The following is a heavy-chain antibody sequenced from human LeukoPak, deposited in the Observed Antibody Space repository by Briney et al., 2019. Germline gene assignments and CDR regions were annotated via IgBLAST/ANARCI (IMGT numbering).Heavy chain of an antibody. D-gene: IGHD4/OR15-4a*01. CDR2: IYSGGST. J-gene: IGHJ4*02. Sequence: GGSLRLSCTVSGFTVSRVSMSWVRQAPGKGLEWVSFIYSGGSTHYSDSVKGRFTISRDNSKNTLYLQMNSLRAEDTAVYYCARRAGAYSHPYDYWGQGTLVTVSS. CDR3: ARRAGAYSHPYDY. V-gene: IGHV3-53*01. CDR1: GFTVSRVS.